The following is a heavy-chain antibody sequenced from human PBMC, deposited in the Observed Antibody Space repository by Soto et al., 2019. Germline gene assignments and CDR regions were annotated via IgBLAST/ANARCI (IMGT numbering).Heavy chain of an antibody. CDR1: VSRFIIYW. Sequence: GQTINLFCKVTVSRFIIYWVGDGRLVPEIGLEWMGIIYPGDSDTRYSPSFQGQVTISADKSISTAYLQWSSLKASDTAMYYCARHVAAAGTLGSDVWGKGTTVTVSS. CDR2: IYPGDSDT. CDR3: ARHVAAAGTLGSDV. J-gene: IGHJ6*04. V-gene: IGHV5-51*01. D-gene: IGHD6-13*01.